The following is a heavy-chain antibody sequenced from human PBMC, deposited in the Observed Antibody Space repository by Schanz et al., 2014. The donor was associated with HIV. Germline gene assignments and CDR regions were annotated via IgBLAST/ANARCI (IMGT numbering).Heavy chain of an antibody. D-gene: IGHD2-2*01. CDR3: ARTVVPAKREYAMDV. CDR2: ITPVFGTT. V-gene: IGHV1-69*06. CDR1: GGTFMTYA. Sequence: QVQLVQSGAEGKKPGSSVKVSCKASGGTFMTYAISWVRQAPGQWLAGMGGITPVFGTTNYAQKFQGRVTITADKSTSTAYMELSSLRSEDTAVYYCARTVVPAKREYAMDVWGQGTTVSVSS. J-gene: IGHJ6*02.